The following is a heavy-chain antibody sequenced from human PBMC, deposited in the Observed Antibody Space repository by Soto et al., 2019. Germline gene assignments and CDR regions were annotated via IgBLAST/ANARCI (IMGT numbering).Heavy chain of an antibody. J-gene: IGHJ6*02. CDR3: ARATPFNRGPTVTTSTAFYGMDV. D-gene: IGHD4-17*01. CDR2: INPSGGST. Sequence: ASVKVSCKASGYTFTSYYMHWVRQAPGQGLEWMGIINPSGGSTSYAQKFQGRVTMTRDTSTSTVYMELSSLRSEDTAVYYCARATPFNRGPTVTTSTAFYGMDVWGQGTTVPVSS. V-gene: IGHV1-46*01. CDR1: GYTFTSYY.